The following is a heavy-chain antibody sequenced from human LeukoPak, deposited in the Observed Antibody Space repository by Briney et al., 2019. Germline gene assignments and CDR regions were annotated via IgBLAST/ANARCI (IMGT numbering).Heavy chain of an antibody. CDR2: IYYSGST. V-gene: IGHV4-39*01. CDR3: AGVVPAAIRHSGYDYCFDY. J-gene: IGHJ4*02. CDR1: GGSISSSSYY. D-gene: IGHD2-2*02. Sequence: SSETLSLTCTVSGGSISSSSYYWGWIRQPPGKGLEWIGSIYYSGSTYYNPSLKSRVTISVDTSKNQFSLKLSSVTAADTAVYYCAGVVPAAIRHSGYDYCFDYWGQGTLVTVSS.